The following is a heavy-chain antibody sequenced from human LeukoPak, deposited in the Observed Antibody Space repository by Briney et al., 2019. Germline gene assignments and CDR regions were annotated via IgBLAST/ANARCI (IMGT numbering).Heavy chain of an antibody. Sequence: GGSLRLSCAASGFTFSSYGMNWVRQAPGKGLEWVSSISSSSSYIYYADSVKGRFTISRDNAKNSLYLQMNSLRAEDTAVYYCARDWWELLGYFDYWGQGTLVTVSS. J-gene: IGHJ4*02. CDR3: ARDWWELLGYFDY. D-gene: IGHD1-26*01. CDR1: GFTFSSYG. CDR2: ISSSSSYI. V-gene: IGHV3-21*01.